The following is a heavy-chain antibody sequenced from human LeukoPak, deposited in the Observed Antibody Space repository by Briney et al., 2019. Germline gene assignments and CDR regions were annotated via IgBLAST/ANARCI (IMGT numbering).Heavy chain of an antibody. V-gene: IGHV1-69*05. Sequence: ASVKVSCKASGGTFSSYAISWVRQAPGQGLEWMGVIIPIFGTANYAQKFQGRVTITTDESTSTAYMELSSLRSEDTAVYYCAISSPPPHRGSYYGCDYWGQGTLVTVSS. J-gene: IGHJ4*02. CDR3: AISSPPPHRGSYYGCDY. CDR1: GGTFSSYA. D-gene: IGHD1-26*01. CDR2: IIPIFGTA.